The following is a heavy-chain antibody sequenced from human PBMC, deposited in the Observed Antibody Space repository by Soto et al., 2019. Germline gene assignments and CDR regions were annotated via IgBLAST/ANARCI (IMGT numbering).Heavy chain of an antibody. Sequence: GGSLRLSCAASGFTFSSYAMHWVRQAPGKGLEWVAVISYDGSNKYYADSVKGRFTISRDNSKNTLYLQMNSLRAEDTAVYYCARTSSGGKNINPRYGMDVWGQGTTVTVSS. D-gene: IGHD2-15*01. V-gene: IGHV3-30-3*01. CDR3: ARTSSGGKNINPRYGMDV. CDR1: GFTFSSYA. J-gene: IGHJ6*02. CDR2: ISYDGSNK.